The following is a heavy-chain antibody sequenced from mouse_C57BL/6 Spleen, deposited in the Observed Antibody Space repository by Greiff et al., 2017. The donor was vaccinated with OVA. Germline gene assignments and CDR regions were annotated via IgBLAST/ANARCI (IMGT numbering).Heavy chain of an antibody. V-gene: IGHV1-69*01. D-gene: IGHD1-1*01. CDR3: ARGGTTVVPYFDV. J-gene: IGHJ1*03. Sequence: QVQLQQPGAELVMPGASVKLSCKASGYTFTSYWMHWVKQRPGQGLEWIGEIDPSDSYTNCNQKFKGKSTLTVDKSSSTAYMQLSSLTSEDSAVYYCARGGTTVVPYFDVWGTGTTVTVSS. CDR2: IDPSDSYT. CDR1: GYTFTSYW.